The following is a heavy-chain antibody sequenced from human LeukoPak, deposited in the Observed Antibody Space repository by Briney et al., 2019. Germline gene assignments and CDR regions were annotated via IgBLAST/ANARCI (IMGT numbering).Heavy chain of an antibody. Sequence: GGSLRLSCATSGFTFSRYAMHWVRQAPGKGLEWVALISYDANIGSNKYYADSVKGRFTISRDNSKNTLYLQMNSLRAEDTAVYYCARNENSGWGYFDYWGQGTLVTVSS. V-gene: IGHV3-30-3*01. CDR2: ISYDANIGSNK. CDR1: GFTFSRYA. J-gene: IGHJ4*02. CDR3: ARNENSGWGYFDY. D-gene: IGHD5-12*01.